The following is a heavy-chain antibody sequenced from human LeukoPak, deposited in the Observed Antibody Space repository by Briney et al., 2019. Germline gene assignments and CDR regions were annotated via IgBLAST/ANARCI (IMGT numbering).Heavy chain of an antibody. D-gene: IGHD6-13*01. Sequence: ASVKVSCKASGYTFTSYGSSGVRQAAGQGGEWMGWISAYNGNTNYAQKLQGRVTMTTHRYTSTDYMELRSMRSDEKAVYYCAREGGEQQVVRYDYWGQGTLVTVSS. V-gene: IGHV1-18*01. CDR3: AREGGEQQVVRYDY. J-gene: IGHJ4*02. CDR1: GYTFTSYG. CDR2: ISAYNGNT.